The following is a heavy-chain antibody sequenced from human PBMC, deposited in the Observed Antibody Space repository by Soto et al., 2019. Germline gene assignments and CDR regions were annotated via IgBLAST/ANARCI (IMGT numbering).Heavy chain of an antibody. Sequence: GASVKVSCKSSGYTFTSYGISCVRQAPGQGLEWMGWISAYNDNTKYSQKFQGRVTMTRNTSISTAYMELSSLRSEDTAVYYCARERSSGAFDIWGQGTMVTVSS. J-gene: IGHJ3*02. D-gene: IGHD1-26*01. CDR2: ISAYNDNT. V-gene: IGHV1-18*01. CDR3: ARERSSGAFDI. CDR1: GYTFTSYG.